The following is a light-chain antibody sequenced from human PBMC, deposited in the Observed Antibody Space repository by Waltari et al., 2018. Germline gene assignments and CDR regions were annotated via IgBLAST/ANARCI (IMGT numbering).Light chain of an antibody. J-gene: IGKJ1*01. CDR3: QQYNIWPRT. Sequence: EIVMTQSPATLSVSPGERATLSCRASQSVSANLAWYQQKPGQAPRLLIYRASTRATGIPATFSGSGSGTEFTLTISSLQSEDCAIYYCQQYNIWPRTFGQGTKVEIK. V-gene: IGKV3-15*01. CDR1: QSVSAN. CDR2: RAS.